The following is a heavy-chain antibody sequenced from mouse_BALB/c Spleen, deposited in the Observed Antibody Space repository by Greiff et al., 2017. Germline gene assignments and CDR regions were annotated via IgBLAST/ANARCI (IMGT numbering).Heavy chain of an antibody. CDR1: GFTFSSYA. D-gene: IGHD2-3*01. CDR3: ARADGYYS. V-gene: IGHV5-9-3*01. CDR2: ISSGGSYT. Sequence: EVQLVESGGGLVKPGGSLKLSCAASGFTFSSYAMSWVRQTPEKRLEWVATISSGGSYTYYPDSVKGRFTISRDNAKNTLYLQMSSLRSEDTAMYYCARADGYYSWGQGTLVTVSA. J-gene: IGHJ3*01.